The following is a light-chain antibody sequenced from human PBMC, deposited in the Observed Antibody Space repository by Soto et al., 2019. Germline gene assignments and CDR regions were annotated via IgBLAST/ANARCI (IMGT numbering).Light chain of an antibody. J-gene: IGLJ1*01. CDR3: CSYAGNDYV. Sequence: QSALTQPRSVSGSPGQSVTISCTGTSSDVGGYNYVSWYQQHPGKAPKLMIYDVSKRPSGVPDRFSGSKSGNTASLTISGLQAEDEADYYCCSYAGNDYVFGTGTQLTVL. CDR2: DVS. CDR1: SSDVGGYNY. V-gene: IGLV2-11*01.